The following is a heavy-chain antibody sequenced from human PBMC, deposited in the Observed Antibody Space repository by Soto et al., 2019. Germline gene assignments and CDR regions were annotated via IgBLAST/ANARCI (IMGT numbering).Heavy chain of an antibody. CDR3: ARKVSGSTGRPDLWYFDL. CDR2: ISGGGDAT. D-gene: IGHD3-10*01. CDR1: GFTFSGYA. Sequence: EVQLLDSGGGLVQPGGSLRLSCAASGFTFSGYALTWVRQAPGKGLEWGSAISGGGDATFYADSVKGRFTISRDNSKNTLYLKMNTLRAEDTAVYYCARKVSGSTGRPDLWYFDLWGRGTLVTVSS. V-gene: IGHV3-23*01. J-gene: IGHJ2*01.